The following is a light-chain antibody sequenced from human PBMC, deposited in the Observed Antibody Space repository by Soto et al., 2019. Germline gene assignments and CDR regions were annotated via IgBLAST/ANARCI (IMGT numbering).Light chain of an antibody. CDR3: QQYVRFPYT. CDR2: KAS. Sequence: DIQMTQSPSTLSASVGDTVTITCRASQSLSYWLAWYQQKPGQAPKLLIHKASTLERGVPSRFSGGGSGTEFTLTISSLQPDDFATFYCQQYVRFPYTFGQGTKLQIK. CDR1: QSLSYW. J-gene: IGKJ2*01. V-gene: IGKV1-5*03.